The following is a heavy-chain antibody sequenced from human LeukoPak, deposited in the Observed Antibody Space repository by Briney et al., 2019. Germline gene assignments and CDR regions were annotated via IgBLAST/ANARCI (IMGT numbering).Heavy chain of an antibody. CDR2: IYYSGST. D-gene: IGHD3-16*02. V-gene: IGHV4-39*01. CDR3: PRRIYDYVWGSYRHNDAFDI. CDR1: GGSISSSSYY. Sequence: PSETLSLTCTVSGGSISSSSYYWGWIRQPPGKGLEWIGSIYYSGSTYYNPSLKSRVTISVDTSKNQFSLKLSSVTAADTAVYYCPRRIYDYVWGSYRHNDAFDIWGQGTMVTVSS. J-gene: IGHJ3*02.